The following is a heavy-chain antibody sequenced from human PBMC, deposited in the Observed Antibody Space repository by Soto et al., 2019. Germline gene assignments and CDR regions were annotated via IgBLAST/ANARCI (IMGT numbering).Heavy chain of an antibody. D-gene: IGHD6-19*01. J-gene: IGHJ4*02. V-gene: IGHV4-30-2*01. CDR1: GGSISSGGYS. Sequence: QLQLQESGSGLVKPSQTLSLTCAVSGGSISSGGYSWSWIRQPPGKGLEWIGYIYHSGSTYYNPSLKSRVTLSVDRSKNQFSLKLSSVTAADTAVYYCARVGVLGAVAVDYWGQGTLVTVSS. CDR2: IYHSGST. CDR3: ARVGVLGAVAVDY.